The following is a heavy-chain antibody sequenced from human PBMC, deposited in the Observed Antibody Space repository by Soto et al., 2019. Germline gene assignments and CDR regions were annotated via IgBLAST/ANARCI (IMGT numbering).Heavy chain of an antibody. Sequence: GSLRLSCAASGFTFSSYWMSWVRQAPGKGLEWVANIKQDGSEKYYVDSVKGRFTISRDNAKNSLYLQMNSLRAEDTAVYYCAREGAGYCTNGVCSDAFDIWGQGTMVTVSS. D-gene: IGHD2-8*01. J-gene: IGHJ3*02. CDR2: IKQDGSEK. V-gene: IGHV3-7*01. CDR3: AREGAGYCTNGVCSDAFDI. CDR1: GFTFSSYW.